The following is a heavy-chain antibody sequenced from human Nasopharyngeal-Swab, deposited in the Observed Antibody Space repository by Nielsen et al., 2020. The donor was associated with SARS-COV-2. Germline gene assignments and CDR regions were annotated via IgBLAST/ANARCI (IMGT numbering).Heavy chain of an antibody. J-gene: IGHJ6*03. CDR1: GFTFSSYA. Sequence: GESLKISCAASGFTFSSYAMTWVRQAPGKGLEWVSIISGSGDTTYYADSVKDRFTISRDNSKNTLYLQTNSLRVEDTAVYYCAKRSGYSYGPDYYYYYMDVWGKGTTVTVSS. CDR3: AKRSGYSYGPDYYYYYMDV. V-gene: IGHV3-23*01. CDR2: ISGSGDTT. D-gene: IGHD5-18*01.